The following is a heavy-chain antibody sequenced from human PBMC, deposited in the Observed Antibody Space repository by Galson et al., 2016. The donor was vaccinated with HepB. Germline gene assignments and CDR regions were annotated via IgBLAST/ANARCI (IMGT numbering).Heavy chain of an antibody. V-gene: IGHV4-59*08. CDR2: IYYSGST. CDR3: ARGPKYYYGSGSYQFNWFDP. Sequence: SETLSLTCTVSGGSIGRYYWSWIRQPPGKGLEWIGYIYYSGSTYYNPSLKSRLTISVDTSKNQFSLKLSSVTAADMAVYYCARGPKYYYGSGSYQFNWFDPWGQGTLVTVSS. CDR1: GGSIGRYY. J-gene: IGHJ5*02. D-gene: IGHD3-10*01.